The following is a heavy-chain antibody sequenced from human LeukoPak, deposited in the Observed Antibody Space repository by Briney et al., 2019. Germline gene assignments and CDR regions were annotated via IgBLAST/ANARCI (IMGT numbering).Heavy chain of an antibody. Sequence: SETLSLTCAVSGGSISSSNWWSWVRQPPGKGLEWIGEIYHSGSTNYNPSLKSRITISVDTFKNQFSLKLSSVTAADTAVYYCARDTGVVVGYFQHWGQGTLVTVSS. CDR1: GGSISSSNW. D-gene: IGHD2-15*01. V-gene: IGHV4-4*02. CDR2: IYHSGST. J-gene: IGHJ1*01. CDR3: ARDTGVVVGYFQH.